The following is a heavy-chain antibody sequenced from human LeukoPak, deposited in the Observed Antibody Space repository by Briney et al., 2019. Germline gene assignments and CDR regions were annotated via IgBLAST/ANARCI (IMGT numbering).Heavy chain of an antibody. CDR3: ARDTTRSSGSTYFDALDM. V-gene: IGHV3-7*01. CDR1: GFTFSNDW. D-gene: IGHD1-1*01. Sequence: GGSLRLSCVSSGFTFSNDWMTWVRQAPGKGLEWVANIKRDGSQIHYVDSVKGRFTISRDNTRNSLFLQMNSLRVEDTALYYCARDTTRSSGSTYFDALDMWGQGTMVSVSS. CDR2: IKRDGSQI. J-gene: IGHJ3*02.